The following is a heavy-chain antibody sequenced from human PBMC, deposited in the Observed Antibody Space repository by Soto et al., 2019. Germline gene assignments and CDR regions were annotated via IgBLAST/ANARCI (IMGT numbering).Heavy chain of an antibody. V-gene: IGHV3-64*02. Sequence: PGGSLRISCAASGFTFSSYAMHWVRQAPGKGLENVSAISSDGGSTYYAESVKGRFTISRDNSKNTLYLQLGSLRAEDVAVYYCARVFYDSGGYYYDFWGQGTLVTVSS. CDR1: GFTFSSYA. CDR2: ISSDGGST. CDR3: ARVFYDSGGYYYDF. J-gene: IGHJ4*02. D-gene: IGHD3-22*01.